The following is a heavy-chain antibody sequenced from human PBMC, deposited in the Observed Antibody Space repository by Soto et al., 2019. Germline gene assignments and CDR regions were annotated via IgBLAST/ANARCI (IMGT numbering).Heavy chain of an antibody. J-gene: IGHJ4*02. Sequence: QVQLVESGGGVVQPGRSLRLSCAASGFTFSSYGMHWVRQAPGNGLEWVAVIWYDGSNKYYADSVKGRFTISRDNSKNTLYLQRNSLRAEDTAVYYCARDRAAYDFWSGYLDYWGQGTLVTVSS. D-gene: IGHD3-3*01. CDR1: GFTFSSYG. CDR2: IWYDGSNK. V-gene: IGHV3-33*01. CDR3: ARDRAAYDFWSGYLDY.